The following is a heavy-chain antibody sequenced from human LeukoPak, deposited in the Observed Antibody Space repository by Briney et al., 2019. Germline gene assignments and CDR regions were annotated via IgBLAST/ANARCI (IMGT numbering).Heavy chain of an antibody. CDR3: AKDRDYYDSGGCDY. D-gene: IGHD3-22*01. CDR1: GFTFSSYS. Sequence: LPGGSLRLSCAASGFTFSSYSMNWVRQAPGKGLEWVAFIRYDGTNKNYADSVKGRFTISRDNSKNTLSLQMNSLRGEDTAVYYCAKDRDYYDSGGCDYWGQGTLVTVSS. CDR2: IRYDGTNK. V-gene: IGHV3-30*02. J-gene: IGHJ4*02.